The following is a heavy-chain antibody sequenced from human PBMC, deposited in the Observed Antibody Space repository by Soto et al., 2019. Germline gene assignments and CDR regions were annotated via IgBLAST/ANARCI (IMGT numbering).Heavy chain of an antibody. V-gene: IGHV3-9*01. CDR3: ARSYCISTSCYIDY. CDR2: INWNSGDI. D-gene: IGHD2-2*02. J-gene: IGHJ4*02. Sequence: EVQLVESGGGLVQPGRSLRLSFAASGFTFDDHAMHWVRQAPGMGLEWVSSINWNSGDIDYADSVKGRFTISRDNAKNSLYLQMNSLSREDTALYYWARSYCISTSCYIDYWGQGTLVTVSS. CDR1: GFTFDDHA.